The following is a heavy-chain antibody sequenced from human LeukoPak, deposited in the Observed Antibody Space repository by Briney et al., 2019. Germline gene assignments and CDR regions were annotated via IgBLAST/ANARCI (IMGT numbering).Heavy chain of an antibody. V-gene: IGHV1-45*02. Sequence: TGESLKISCKGSGYTFTYRYLHWVRQAPGQALEWMGWITPFNGNTNYAQKFQDRVTITRDRSMSTAYMELSSLRSEDTAMYYCASSHKVGATGVNYGMDVWGQGTTVTVSS. CDR1: GYTFTYRY. J-gene: IGHJ6*02. CDR2: ITPFNGNT. D-gene: IGHD1-26*01. CDR3: ASSHKVGATGVNYGMDV.